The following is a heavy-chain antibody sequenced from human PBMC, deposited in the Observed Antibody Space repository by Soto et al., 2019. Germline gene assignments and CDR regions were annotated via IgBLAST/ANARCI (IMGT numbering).Heavy chain of an antibody. V-gene: IGHV4-59*01. CDR1: GASISTSYY. J-gene: IGHJ1*01. D-gene: IGHD3-22*01. CDR2: VSFSGRT. CDR3: ARSREMYYYDSSGYYAH. Sequence: PSESLSLTCTYSGASISTSYYWNWIRQSPGKELEWIGYVSFSGRTSYNPSLKSRVTISVDTSKNQLSLKLSSVTAADTAVYYCARSREMYYYDSSGYYAHWGQG.